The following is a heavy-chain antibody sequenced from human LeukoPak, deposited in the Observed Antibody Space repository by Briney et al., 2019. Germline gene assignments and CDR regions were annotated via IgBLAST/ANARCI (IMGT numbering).Heavy chain of an antibody. V-gene: IGHV1-2*02. Sequence: GASVKVSCEASGYTFTGYYMHLVRQAPGQGLEWMAWINPNSGDTKYVQKLQGRVTMTRDTSISTAYMELRRLRSDDTAVYYCARELLDRRGGVYAFDIWGQGTMVTVSS. D-gene: IGHD3-3*01. CDR1: GYTFTGYY. CDR2: INPNSGDT. CDR3: ARELLDRRGGVYAFDI. J-gene: IGHJ3*02.